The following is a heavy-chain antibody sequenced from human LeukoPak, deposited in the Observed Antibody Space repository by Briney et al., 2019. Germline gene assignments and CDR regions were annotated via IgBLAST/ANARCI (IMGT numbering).Heavy chain of an antibody. CDR2: IYHSGST. D-gene: IGHD1-26*01. J-gene: IGHJ4*02. CDR1: GYSISSGYY. V-gene: IGHV4-38-2*02. Sequence: PSETLSLTCTVSGYSISSGYYWGWIRQPPGKGLEWIGSIYHSGSTYYNPSLKSRGTISVDTSKNQFSLKLSSVTAADTAVYYCARDRIVGATLFDYWGQGTLVTVSS. CDR3: ARDRIVGATLFDY.